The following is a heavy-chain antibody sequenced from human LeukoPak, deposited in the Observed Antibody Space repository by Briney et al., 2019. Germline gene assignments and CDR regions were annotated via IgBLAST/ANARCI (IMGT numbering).Heavy chain of an antibody. CDR3: ARVHDSSGYYYAHYGMDV. CDR2: IIPIFGTA. V-gene: IGHV1-69*13. J-gene: IGHJ6*02. D-gene: IGHD3-22*01. Sequence: SVKVSCKASGGTFSSYAISWVRQAPGQGLAWMGGIIPIFGTANYAQKFQGRVTITADESTSTAYMELSSLRSEGTAVYYCARVHDSSGYYYAHYGMDVWGQGTTVTVSS. CDR1: GGTFSSYA.